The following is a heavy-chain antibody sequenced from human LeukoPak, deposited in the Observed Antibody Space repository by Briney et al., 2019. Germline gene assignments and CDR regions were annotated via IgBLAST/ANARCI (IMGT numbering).Heavy chain of an antibody. V-gene: IGHV4-59*12. CDR3: AKRPRVRLSSGYLYNWFDP. J-gene: IGHJ5*02. Sequence: SETLSLTCIVSGGSISSYYWSWIRQPPGKGLEWIGYIYYSGSTNYNPSLKSRVTISVDTSKNQFSLKLSSVTAADTAVYYCAKRPRVRLSSGYLYNWFDPWGQGTLVTVSS. CDR2: IYYSGST. D-gene: IGHD3-22*01. CDR1: GGSISSYY.